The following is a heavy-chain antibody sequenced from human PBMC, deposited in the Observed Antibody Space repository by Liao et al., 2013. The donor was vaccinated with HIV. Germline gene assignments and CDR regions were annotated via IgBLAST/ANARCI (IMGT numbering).Heavy chain of an antibody. D-gene: IGHD3-10*01. CDR3: VGSEFGTGHFDH. Sequence: QVQLQESGPGLVKPSQTLSLICSVSGGSISSGGYYWSWIRQPAGKEPEWIGRIYTSGSTDHNPSLKSRVTISVDTSKNHFSLRLTSVTAADTAVYYCVGSEFGTGHFDHWGQGTLVTVSS. CDR2: IYTSGST. V-gene: IGHV4-61*02. J-gene: IGHJ4*02. CDR1: GGSISSGGYY.